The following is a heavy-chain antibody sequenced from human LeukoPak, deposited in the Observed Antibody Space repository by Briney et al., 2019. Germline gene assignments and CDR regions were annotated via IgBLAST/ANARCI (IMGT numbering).Heavy chain of an antibody. J-gene: IGHJ4*02. D-gene: IGHD6-13*01. Sequence: SETLSLTCTVSGGSISSSSYYWGWIRQPPGKGLEWIGEINHSGSTNYNPSLKSRVTISVDTSKNQFSLKLSSVTAADTAVYYCARQPPAWATSSLDDYWGQGTLVTVSS. V-gene: IGHV4-39*01. CDR2: INHSGST. CDR3: ARQPPAWATSSLDDY. CDR1: GGSISSSSYY.